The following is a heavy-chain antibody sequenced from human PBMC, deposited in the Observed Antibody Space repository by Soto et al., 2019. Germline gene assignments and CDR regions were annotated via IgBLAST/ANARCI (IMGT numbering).Heavy chain of an antibody. CDR2: INTANGNT. CDR1: GYSFNTYA. Sequence: QVQLVQSGAEVKKPGASVRVSCQASGYSFNTYAIHWVRQAPGQGLEWMGWINTANGNTEYSQKFQGRVTFTRDTSATTAYMNLSSLRSEDQATYSCARRYKSAVLFDPWGQGTLFTVSS. CDR3: ARRYKSAVLFDP. V-gene: IGHV1-3*04. J-gene: IGHJ5*02. D-gene: IGHD1-1*01.